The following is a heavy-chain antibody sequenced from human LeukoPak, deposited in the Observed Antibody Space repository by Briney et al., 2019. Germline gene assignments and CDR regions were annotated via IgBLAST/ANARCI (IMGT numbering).Heavy chain of an antibody. Sequence: PGGSLRLSCAASGFTFSNAWMNWVRQAPGKGLEWVSAISGSGGSTYYADSVKGRFTISRDNSKNTLYLQMNSLRAEDTAVYYCAKERGYDFWSGYQTSYFDYWGQGTLVTVSS. CDR1: GFTFSNAW. CDR2: ISGSGGST. CDR3: AKERGYDFWSGYQTSYFDY. J-gene: IGHJ4*02. D-gene: IGHD3-3*01. V-gene: IGHV3-23*01.